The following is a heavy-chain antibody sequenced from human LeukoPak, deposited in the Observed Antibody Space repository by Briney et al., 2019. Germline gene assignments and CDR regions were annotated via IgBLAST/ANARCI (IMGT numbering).Heavy chain of an antibody. Sequence: SETLSITCAVYGGSFSGYYWSWIRQPPGKGLEWIGEINHSGSTNYNPSLKSRVTISVDTSKNQFSLKLSSVTAADTAVYYCARVGYYDSSGYYYWASLDYWGQGTLVTVSS. CDR1: GGSFSGYY. CDR2: INHSGST. J-gene: IGHJ4*02. D-gene: IGHD3-22*01. CDR3: ARVGYYDSSGYYYWASLDY. V-gene: IGHV4-34*01.